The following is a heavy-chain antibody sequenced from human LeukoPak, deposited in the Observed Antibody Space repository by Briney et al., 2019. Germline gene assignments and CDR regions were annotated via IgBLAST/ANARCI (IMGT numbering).Heavy chain of an antibody. J-gene: IGHJ3*02. V-gene: IGHV3-30-3*01. CDR1: GFTFSSYA. CDR3: AREARWGAFDI. Sequence: PGGSLRLSCAASGFTFSSYAMHWVRQAPGKGLEWVAVISYDGSNKYYADSVKGRFTISRDNSKNTLYLQMNSLRAEDTAVYYCAREARWGAFDIWGQGTMVTVSS. D-gene: IGHD3-16*01. CDR2: ISYDGSNK.